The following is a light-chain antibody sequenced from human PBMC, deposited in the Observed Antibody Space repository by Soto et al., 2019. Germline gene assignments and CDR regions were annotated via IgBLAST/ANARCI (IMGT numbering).Light chain of an antibody. CDR2: DVS. Sequence: QSVLTQPASVSGSPGQSITISCTGSSSDVGYYNYVSWYQQHPDKAPKVMIYDVSNRPSGVSNRFSGSKSGNTASLTISGLLAEDEADYYCLSYTTSRPYVFGSGTKVTVL. CDR3: LSYTTSRPYV. J-gene: IGLJ1*01. V-gene: IGLV2-14*01. CDR1: SSDVGYYNY.